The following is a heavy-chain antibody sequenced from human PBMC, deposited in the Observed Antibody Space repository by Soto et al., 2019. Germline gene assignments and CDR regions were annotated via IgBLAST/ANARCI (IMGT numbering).Heavy chain of an antibody. CDR1: GYRFTIDW. CDR2: TFPGNSET. D-gene: IGHD3-22*01. V-gene: IGHV5-51*01. CDR3: ARSRYYDTTGYYPFYYYYYGMDV. J-gene: IGHJ6*02. Sequence: GEDLNLSCPGSGYRFTIDWIGWVRPMSGKGLEWMAITFPGNSETRYSPSFQGHVTISVDRSISTAYLQWSSLKASDTALYYCARSRYYDTTGYYPFYYYYYGMDVWGQGTTVNVSS.